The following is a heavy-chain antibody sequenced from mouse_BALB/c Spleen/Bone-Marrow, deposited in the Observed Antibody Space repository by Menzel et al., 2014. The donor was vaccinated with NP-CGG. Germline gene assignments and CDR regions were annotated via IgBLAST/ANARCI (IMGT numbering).Heavy chain of an antibody. CDR3: ARVCYFDY. J-gene: IGHJ2*03. CDR2: INSNGGST. V-gene: IGHV5-6-3*01. Sequence: DVKLVESGGGLVQPGGSLKLSCAASGFTFSSYGMSWVRQTPDKRLELVATINSNGGSTYYPDSVKGRFTISRDNAKNTLYLQMSSLKSEDTAMYYCARVCYFDYGGQGTSLTVSS. CDR1: GFTFSSYG.